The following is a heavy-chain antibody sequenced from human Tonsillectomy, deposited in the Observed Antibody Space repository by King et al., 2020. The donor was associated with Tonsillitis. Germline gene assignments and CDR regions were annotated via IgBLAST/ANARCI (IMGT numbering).Heavy chain of an antibody. CDR1: GFTFSNHA. CDR3: ARDLRLGYCSGVTCFGYFDL. D-gene: IGHD2-15*01. V-gene: IGHV3-23*04. Sequence: VQLVESGGGLVQPGGSLRLSCAASGFTFSNHAMSWVRQAPGKGLEWVSAISGSGDRTYYADSVKGRFTISRDNSKNTLSLQMNSLRAEDTALYYCARDLRLGYCSGVTCFGYFDLWGRGTLVAVSS. J-gene: IGHJ2*01. CDR2: ISGSGDRT.